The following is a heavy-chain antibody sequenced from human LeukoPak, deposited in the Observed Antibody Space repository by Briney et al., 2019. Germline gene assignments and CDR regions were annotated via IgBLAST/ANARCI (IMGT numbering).Heavy chain of an antibody. CDR2: ISYDGSNK. Sequence: GGSLRLSCAASGFTFSSYAMSWVRQAPGKGLEWVAVISYDGSNKYYADSVKGRFTISRDNSKNTLYLQMNSLRAEDTAVYYCARAPRNYDFWSGYPYYYYYYGMDVWGQGTTVTVSS. V-gene: IGHV3-30-3*01. CDR1: GFTFSSYA. D-gene: IGHD3-3*01. CDR3: ARAPRNYDFWSGYPYYYYYYGMDV. J-gene: IGHJ6*02.